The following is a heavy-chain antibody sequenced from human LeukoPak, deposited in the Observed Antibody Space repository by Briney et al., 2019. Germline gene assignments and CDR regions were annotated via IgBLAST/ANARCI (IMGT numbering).Heavy chain of an antibody. CDR3: AKDGGDAFGELPHY. CDR2: ISSSSSTI. CDR1: GFTFRSYS. Sequence: GGSLRLSCAASGFTFRSYSMNWVRQAPGKGLEWVSYISSSSSTIYYAHSVKGRFTISRDDFENTLYLQMNSLRPEDTAVYYCAKDGGDAFGELPHYWGQGTLVIVSS. D-gene: IGHD3-10*01. J-gene: IGHJ4*02. V-gene: IGHV3-48*01.